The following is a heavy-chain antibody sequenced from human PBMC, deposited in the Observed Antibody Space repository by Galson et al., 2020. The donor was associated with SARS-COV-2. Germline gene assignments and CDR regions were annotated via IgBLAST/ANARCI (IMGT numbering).Heavy chain of an antibody. CDR3: ARETDDDTSSWYEY. CDR1: GFTFSSSA. D-gene: IGHD6-13*01. V-gene: IGHV3-30*04. J-gene: IGHJ4*02. CDR2: ISYDGTKR. Sequence: GGSLTLSCRASGFTFSSSAMHWVRQPPGKGLEWVAIISYDGTKRYNLDSVTGRFTRARDNSKNKLYLQMDSLTTEATAVYYCARETDDDTSSWYEYWVQGTLGTVSS.